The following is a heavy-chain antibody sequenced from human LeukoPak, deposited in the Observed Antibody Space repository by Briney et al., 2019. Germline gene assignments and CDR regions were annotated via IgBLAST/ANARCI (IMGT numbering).Heavy chain of an antibody. J-gene: IGHJ4*02. Sequence: ASVKVSCKASGYTFTGYYMHWVPQAPGQGLEWMGWINPNSGGTNYAQKFQGRVTITRDTSISTAYMELSRPRSDDTAVYYCARVIALTYYDFWSGYSYFDYGGQGTLVTVSS. V-gene: IGHV1-2*02. CDR1: GYTFTGYY. CDR3: ARVIALTYYDFWSGYSYFDY. CDR2: INPNSGGT. D-gene: IGHD3-3*01.